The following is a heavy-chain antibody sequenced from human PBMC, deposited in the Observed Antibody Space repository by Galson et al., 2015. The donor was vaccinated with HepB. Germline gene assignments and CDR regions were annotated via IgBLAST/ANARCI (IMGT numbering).Heavy chain of an antibody. J-gene: IGHJ5*02. CDR3: ARVVPAAILGWFDP. V-gene: IGHV1-69*13. Sequence: SVKVSCKASGGTFSSYAISWVRQAPGQGLEWMGGIIPIFGTANYAQKFQGRVTITADESMSTAYMELSSLRPEDTAVYYCARVVPAAILGWFDPWGQGTLVTVSS. CDR2: IIPIFGTA. D-gene: IGHD2-2*02. CDR1: GGTFSSYA.